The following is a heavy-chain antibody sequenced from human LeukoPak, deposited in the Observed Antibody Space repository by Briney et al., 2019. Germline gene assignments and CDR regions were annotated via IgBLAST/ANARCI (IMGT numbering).Heavy chain of an antibody. D-gene: IGHD1-26*01. CDR2: IWNDGNPK. CDR1: GFTFSSYA. Sequence: GRSLRLSCAASGFTFSSYAMHWVRQAPGKGLEWVAVIWNDGNPKYYADSVKGRFTISRDNSNNMLFLQMNGLGPEDTAVYYCAKSGTTMTNYYSDYWGRGTLVTVSS. V-gene: IGHV3-30*18. CDR3: AKSGTTMTNYYSDY. J-gene: IGHJ4*02.